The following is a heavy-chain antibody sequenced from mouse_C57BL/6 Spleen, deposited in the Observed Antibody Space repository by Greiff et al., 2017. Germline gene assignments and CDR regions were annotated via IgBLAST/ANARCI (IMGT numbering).Heavy chain of an antibody. CDR2: ISSGSSTI. J-gene: IGHJ1*03. CDR1: GFTFSDYG. D-gene: IGHD1-1*01. CDR3: AREVDWYFDV. Sequence: DVQLQESGGGLVKPGGSLKLSCAASGFTFSDYGMHWVRQAPEKGLEWVAYISSGSSTIYYADTVKGRFTISRDNAKNTLFLQMTSLRSEDTAMYYCAREVDWYFDVWGTGTTVTVSS. V-gene: IGHV5-17*01.